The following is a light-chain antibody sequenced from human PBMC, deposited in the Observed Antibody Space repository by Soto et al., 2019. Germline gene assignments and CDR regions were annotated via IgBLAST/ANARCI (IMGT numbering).Light chain of an antibody. J-gene: IGLJ1*01. CDR2: GDS. V-gene: IGLV1-40*01. Sequence: QSVLTQPPSVSGAPGQRVTISCTGSSSNIGAGHDVHWYQQLPGTAPKLLIYGDSNRPSGVPDRFSGSKSGASASLAITGLQAEDEAEYHCLSYGSDMSGPHYVFGTGTKVTVL. CDR1: SSNIGAGHD. CDR3: LSYGSDMSGPHYV.